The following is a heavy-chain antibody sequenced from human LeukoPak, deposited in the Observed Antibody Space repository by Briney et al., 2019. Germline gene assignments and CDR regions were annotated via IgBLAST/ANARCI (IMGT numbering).Heavy chain of an antibody. CDR3: AKDATRVLRFLEAAFDI. J-gene: IGHJ3*02. V-gene: IGHV3-23*01. CDR2: ISGTGVST. D-gene: IGHD3-3*01. Sequence: GGSLRLSCAASGFTFSNYAMAWVRQAPGKGLEWVSGISGTGVSTYYSDSVKGRFTISRDNSKNTLYLQMNSLRAEDTAVYYCAKDATRVLRFLEAAFDIWGQGTMVTVSS. CDR1: GFTFSNYA.